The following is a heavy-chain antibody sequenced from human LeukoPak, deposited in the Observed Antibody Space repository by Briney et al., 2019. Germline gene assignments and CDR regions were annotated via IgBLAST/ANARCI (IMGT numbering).Heavy chain of an antibody. Sequence: SETLSLTCTVSGGSMNINNYYWAWIRQSPGKGLEWLGSIYYTGSTYYNPSLDHRVTISVDTSRNQFSLKLNSVTAADTAVYYCARGYYYDSSGYEGKVWFDPWGQGTLVTVSS. CDR3: ARGYYYDSSGYEGKVWFDP. D-gene: IGHD3-22*01. V-gene: IGHV4-39*07. CDR1: GGSMNINNYY. J-gene: IGHJ5*02. CDR2: IYYTGST.